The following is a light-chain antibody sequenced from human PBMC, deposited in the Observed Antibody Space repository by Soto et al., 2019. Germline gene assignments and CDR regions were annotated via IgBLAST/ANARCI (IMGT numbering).Light chain of an antibody. CDR1: QSVSSN. CDR2: GAS. CDR3: QHYNNWPRT. V-gene: IGKV3-15*01. J-gene: IGKJ1*01. Sequence: EIVMTQSPATLPVSPGERATLSCRANQSVSSNLAWYQQKPGQAPRLLIYGASTRATGIPARFSGSGSGTEFTLTISSLQSEDFAVYYCQHYNNWPRTFGQGTKVEIK.